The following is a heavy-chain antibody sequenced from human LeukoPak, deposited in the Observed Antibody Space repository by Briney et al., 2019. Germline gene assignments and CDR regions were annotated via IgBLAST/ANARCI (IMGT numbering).Heavy chain of an antibody. Sequence: ASVKVPCKASGYTFTSYYMHWVRQAPGQGLEWMGIINPSGGSTSYAQKFQGRVTMTRDTSTSTVYMELSSLRSEDTAVYYCARDLGKYTYYYDSSGYYWGQGTLVTVSS. D-gene: IGHD3-22*01. V-gene: IGHV1-46*01. J-gene: IGHJ4*02. CDR3: ARDLGKYTYYYDSSGYY. CDR1: GYTFTSYY. CDR2: INPSGGST.